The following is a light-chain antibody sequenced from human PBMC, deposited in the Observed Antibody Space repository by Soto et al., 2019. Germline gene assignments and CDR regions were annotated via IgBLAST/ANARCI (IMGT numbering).Light chain of an antibody. Sequence: DIQMTQSPSTLSASVGDRVTITCRTSQSISRLLAWYQQKPGRAPTLLIYKASTLESGVPSRFSGSGSGTEFSLTISILQPDDFATYYCQQYNSYPLTFGQGTRLEIK. CDR2: KAS. V-gene: IGKV1-5*03. CDR1: QSISRL. CDR3: QQYNSYPLT. J-gene: IGKJ5*01.